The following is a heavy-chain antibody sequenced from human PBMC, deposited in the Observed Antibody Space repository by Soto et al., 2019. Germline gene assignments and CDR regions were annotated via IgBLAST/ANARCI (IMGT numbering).Heavy chain of an antibody. CDR2: IYYSGST. Sequence: SETLSLTCTVSGGSISSYYWSWIRQPPGKGLEWIGYIYYSGSTNYNPSLKSRVTISVDTSKNQFSLKLSSVTAADTAVYYCARDPRVWFGEYYFDYWGQGTLVTSPQ. D-gene: IGHD3-10*01. CDR3: ARDPRVWFGEYYFDY. CDR1: GGSISSYY. V-gene: IGHV4-59*01. J-gene: IGHJ4*02.